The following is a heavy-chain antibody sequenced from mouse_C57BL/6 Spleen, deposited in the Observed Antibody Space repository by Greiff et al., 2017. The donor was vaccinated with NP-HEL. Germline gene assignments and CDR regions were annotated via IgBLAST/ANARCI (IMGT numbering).Heavy chain of an antibody. D-gene: IGHD2-4*01. CDR1: GFSLTSYG. CDR2: IWSGGST. CDR3: ARNLRDYDGFAY. Sequence: QVQLQQSGPGLVQPSQSLSITCTVSGFSLTSYGVHWVRQSPGKGLEWLGVIWSGGSTDYNAAFISRLSISKDNSKSQVFFKMNSLQADDTAIYYCARNLRDYDGFAYWGQGTLVTVSA. J-gene: IGHJ3*01. V-gene: IGHV2-2*01.